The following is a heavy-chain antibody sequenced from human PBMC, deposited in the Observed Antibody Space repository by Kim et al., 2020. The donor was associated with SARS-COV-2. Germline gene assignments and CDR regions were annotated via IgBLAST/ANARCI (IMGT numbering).Heavy chain of an antibody. CDR3: ARDVGGFLEWVSSRYNWFDP. V-gene: IGHV1-2*06. CDR2: INPNSGGT. D-gene: IGHD3-3*01. J-gene: IGHJ5*02. Sequence: ASVKVSCKASGYTFTGYYMHWVRQAPGQGLEWMGRINPNSGGTNYAQKFQGRVTMTRDTSISTAYMELSRLRSDDTAVYYCARDVGGFLEWVSSRYNWFDPWGQGTLVTVSS. CDR1: GYTFTGYY.